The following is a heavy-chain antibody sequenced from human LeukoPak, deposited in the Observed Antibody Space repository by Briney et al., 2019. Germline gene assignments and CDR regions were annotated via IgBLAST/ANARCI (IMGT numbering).Heavy chain of an antibody. D-gene: IGHD5-12*01. CDR3: ARTGAYDLVYYYYMDV. V-gene: IGHV1-69*06. J-gene: IGHJ6*03. CDR2: IIPIFGPA. CDR1: GYTFTIYD. Sequence: GASVKVSCKTSGYTFTIYDISWVRQAPGQGLEWMGGIIPIFGPASYAQKFQGRVTITADKSTSTAYMELSSLSSEDTAVYYCARTGAYDLVYYYYMDVWGKGTTVIVSS.